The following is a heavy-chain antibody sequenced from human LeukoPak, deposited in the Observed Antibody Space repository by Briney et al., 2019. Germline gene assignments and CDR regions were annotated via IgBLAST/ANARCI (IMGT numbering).Heavy chain of an antibody. V-gene: IGHV3-48*01. CDR3: ASPSWYYDSSGRDY. J-gene: IGHJ4*02. Sequence: PGGSLRLSCAASGFTFSSYSMNWVRQAPGKGLEWVSYISSSSSTIYYADSVEGRFTISRDNSKNTLYLQMNSLRAEDTAVYYCASPSWYYDSSGRDYWGQGTLVTVSS. D-gene: IGHD3-22*01. CDR1: GFTFSSYS. CDR2: ISSSSSTI.